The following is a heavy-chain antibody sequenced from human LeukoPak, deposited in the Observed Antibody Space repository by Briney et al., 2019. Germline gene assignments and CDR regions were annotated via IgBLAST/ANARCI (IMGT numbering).Heavy chain of an antibody. CDR3: VREELSRSDPDAFDI. CDR1: GFTFSSYG. CDR2: IWQDGSNK. Sequence: GGSLRLSCAASGFTFSSYGMHWVRQAPGKGLEWVAIIWQDGSNKYYGDSVKGRFTISRDNSKNTLYLQMNSLRAEDTAVYCCVREELSRSDPDAFDIWGQGTMVTVSP. D-gene: IGHD1-26*01. V-gene: IGHV3-33*01. J-gene: IGHJ3*02.